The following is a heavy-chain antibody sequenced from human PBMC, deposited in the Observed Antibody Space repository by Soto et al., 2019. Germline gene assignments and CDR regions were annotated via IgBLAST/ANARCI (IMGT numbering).Heavy chain of an antibody. D-gene: IGHD4-17*01. V-gene: IGHV2-5*02. CDR3: AHRQRTVYFDY. Sequence: QITLKESGPPLVKPTQTLTLTCTFSGFSLSTSGVGVGWIRQPPGKALEWLALTYWDDDKRYSPSLKSRLTSTNDTSKNQVVLTMTNMDPVDTATYYCAHRQRTVYFDYWGQGTLVTVSS. J-gene: IGHJ4*02. CDR2: TYWDDDK. CDR1: GFSLSTSGVG.